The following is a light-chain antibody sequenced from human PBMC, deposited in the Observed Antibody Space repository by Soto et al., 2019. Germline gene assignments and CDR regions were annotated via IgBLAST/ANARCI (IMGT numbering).Light chain of an antibody. J-gene: IGKJ2*01. Sequence: DIAMTQIPLSLSVTPGQPAAISCKSSQSLLNSDGKTYLHWFLQKPGQPPQLLITGVSTRFSGVADRFSGSGSGTDFTLKISRVEAEDVGVYFCMQNRQRPYTFGQGTKLEIK. CDR2: GVS. V-gene: IGKV2D-29*01. CDR1: QSLLNSDGKTY. CDR3: MQNRQRPYT.